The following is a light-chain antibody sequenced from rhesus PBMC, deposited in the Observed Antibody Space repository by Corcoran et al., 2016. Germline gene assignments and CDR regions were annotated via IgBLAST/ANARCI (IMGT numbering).Light chain of an antibody. Sequence: ETVMMQSPATLSLSPGERATLSCRASQSVGSTLAWYQQKHGQAPRLLIYYASTRATGIPDRFSGRGSGTEFTLTISSLDPEDVGVYYCQKYNDWPLTFGGGTKVEIK. J-gene: IGKJ4*01. CDR2: YAS. CDR1: QSVGST. V-gene: IGKV3-35*02. CDR3: QKYNDWPLT.